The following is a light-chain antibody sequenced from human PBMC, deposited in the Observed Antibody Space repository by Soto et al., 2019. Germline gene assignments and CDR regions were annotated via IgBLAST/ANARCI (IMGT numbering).Light chain of an antibody. CDR3: RHHNSYSQT. Sequence: DIQMTQSPPTLSASVGDRVTITCRASQSIRHYLAWYQQMPGKAPKLLIYGASTLQSGVPSRFSGSGSGTEFTLTISSLQPDDFGTYFCRHHNSYSQTFGQGTKV. CDR2: GAS. V-gene: IGKV1-5*01. J-gene: IGKJ1*01. CDR1: QSIRHY.